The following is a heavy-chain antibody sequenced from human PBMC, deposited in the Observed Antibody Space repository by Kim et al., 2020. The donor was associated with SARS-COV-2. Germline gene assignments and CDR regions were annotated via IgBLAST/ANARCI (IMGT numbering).Heavy chain of an antibody. CDR3: ARDADTSGRRFFIDF. V-gene: IGHV3-33*01. CDR1: GFTFGNYG. J-gene: IGHJ4*03. Sequence: GGSLRLSCAASGFTFGNYGINWVRQTPGKGLEWVAVIWYDGSIQWYADSVKGRFTISRDNSKNTLWLQMTSLRAEDTAVYYCARDADTSGRRFFIDFWGRGALVIVS. CDR2: IWYDGSIQ. D-gene: IGHD1-26*01.